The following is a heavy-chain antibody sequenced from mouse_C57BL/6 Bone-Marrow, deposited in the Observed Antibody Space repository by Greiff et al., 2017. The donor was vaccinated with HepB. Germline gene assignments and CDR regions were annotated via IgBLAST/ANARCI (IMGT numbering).Heavy chain of an antibody. V-gene: IGHV1-81*01. CDR3: ARSFYYSNYEGWFAY. Sequence: LQESGAELARPGASVKLSCKASGYTFTSYGISWVKQRTGQGLEWIGEIYPRSGNTYYNEKFKGKATLTADKSSSTAYMELRSLTSEDSAVYFCARSFYYSNYEGWFAYWGQGTLVTVSA. D-gene: IGHD2-5*01. CDR1: GYTFTSYG. J-gene: IGHJ3*01. CDR2: IYPRSGNT.